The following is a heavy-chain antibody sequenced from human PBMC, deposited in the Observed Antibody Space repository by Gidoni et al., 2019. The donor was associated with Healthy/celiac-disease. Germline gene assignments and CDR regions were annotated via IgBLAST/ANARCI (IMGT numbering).Heavy chain of an antibody. CDR1: GFPFDDYA. D-gene: IGHD3-22*01. J-gene: IGHJ6*02. CDR3: AKSSAVADYYYYGMDV. CDR2: ISWNSGSI. V-gene: IGHV3-9*01. Sequence: EVQLVASGGGLVQPGRSLRLSCAASGFPFDDYAMHWVRQAPGKGLEWVSGISWNSGSIGYADSVKGRFTISRDNAKNSLYLQMNSLRAEDTALYYCAKSSAVADYYYYGMDVWGQGTTVTVSS.